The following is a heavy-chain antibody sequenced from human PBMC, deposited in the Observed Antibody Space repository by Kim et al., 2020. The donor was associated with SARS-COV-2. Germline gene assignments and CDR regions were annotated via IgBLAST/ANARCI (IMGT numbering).Heavy chain of an antibody. CDR2: GGSK. CDR3: AAKSEFDY. J-gene: IGHJ4*02. V-gene: IGHV1-46*01. Sequence: GGSKSYAQKFPGRVTMTRDTSTSTVYKELSSLRSEDTTVYYCAAKSEFDYWGQGTLVTVSS.